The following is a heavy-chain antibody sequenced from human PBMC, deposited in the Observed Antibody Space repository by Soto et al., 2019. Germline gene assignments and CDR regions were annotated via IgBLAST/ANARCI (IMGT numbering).Heavy chain of an antibody. J-gene: IGHJ3*02. V-gene: IGHV1-3*01. CDR2: INGGSGKT. CDR3: ARYSGNYQDAFDI. D-gene: IGHD1-26*01. Sequence: XSVKVSSNASGFTFTLYSMHSVRHSPGQRLEWMGWINGGSGKTKYSQKFQGRVTIARDTSASTAYMEASSLRSEDTAVYYCARYSGNYQDAFDIWGQGTMVTVSS. CDR1: GFTFTLYS.